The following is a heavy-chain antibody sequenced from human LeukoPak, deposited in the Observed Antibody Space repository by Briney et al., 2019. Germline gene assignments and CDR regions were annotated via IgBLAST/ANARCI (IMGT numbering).Heavy chain of an antibody. CDR3: AKGEMAIYYYYYYMDV. CDR1: GFTFSSYE. D-gene: IGHD2-8*01. V-gene: IGHV3-48*03. J-gene: IGHJ6*03. CDR2: ISSSGSTI. Sequence: PGGSLRLSCAASGFTFSSYEMNWVRQAPGKGLEWVSYISSSGSTIYYADSVKGRFTISRDNAKNSLYLQMNSLRAEDTAVYYCAKGEMAIYYYYYYMDVWGKGTTVTVSS.